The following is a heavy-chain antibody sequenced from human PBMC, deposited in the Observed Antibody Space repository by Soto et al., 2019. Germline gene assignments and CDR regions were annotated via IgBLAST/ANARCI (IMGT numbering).Heavy chain of an antibody. J-gene: IGHJ6*02. CDR1: GFTFSNYV. Sequence: GGSLRLSCAASGFTFSNYVMSWVRQAPGKGLEWVAVISYDGDNKYIAESVKGRFTISRDNSKNTVSLQMNSLRTEDTAMYFCARGTTTSAFSAMDVWGQGTTVTVSS. V-gene: IGHV3-30-3*01. CDR3: ARGTTTSAFSAMDV. CDR2: ISYDGDNK. D-gene: IGHD1-1*01.